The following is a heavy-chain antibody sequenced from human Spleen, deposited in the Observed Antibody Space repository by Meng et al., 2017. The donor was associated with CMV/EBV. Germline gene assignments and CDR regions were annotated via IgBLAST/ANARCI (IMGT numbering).Heavy chain of an antibody. CDR2: IYYSGST. V-gene: IGHV4-31*03. CDR1: GGSVSSSGYY. D-gene: IGHD6-19*01. J-gene: IGHJ4*02. Sequence: QVQLQEAGPGLVKPSQTLSLTCTVSGGSVSSSGYYWTWIRQHPGKGLEWFGHIYYSGSTFYNPSLKRRVIISIDTSKNQFSLNLRSVTAADTAVYYCARVSSGWDYFDYWGQGTLVTVSS. CDR3: ARVSSGWDYFDY.